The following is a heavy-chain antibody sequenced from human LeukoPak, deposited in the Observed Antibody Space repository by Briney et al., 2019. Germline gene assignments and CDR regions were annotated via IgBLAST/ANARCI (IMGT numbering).Heavy chain of an antibody. D-gene: IGHD2-15*01. Sequence: PSETLSLTCTVSGGSITSYYWTWIRQPPGKGLKWIGYIYHSGTTNYNPSLKSRVTISVDTSKNQFSLKLSSVTAADTAVYYCAQKAPYSPGYSQDWGQGTLVTVSS. J-gene: IGHJ1*01. V-gene: IGHV4-59*01. CDR1: GGSITSYY. CDR2: IYHSGTT. CDR3: AQKAPYSPGYSQD.